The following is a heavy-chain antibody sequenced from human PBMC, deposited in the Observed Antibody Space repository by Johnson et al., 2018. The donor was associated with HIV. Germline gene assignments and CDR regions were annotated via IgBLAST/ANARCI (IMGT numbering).Heavy chain of an antibody. V-gene: IGHV3-20*04. CDR3: ARELGYCSGGSCHDAFDI. CDR2: INWNGGRT. Sequence: VQLVESGGGVVQPGRSLRLTCAASGLTFSGYGIHWVRQAPGKGLEWVSGINWNGGRTGYADSVKGRFTISRDNAKNSLYLQMNSLRAEDTALYYCARELGYCSGGSCHDAFDIWGQGTMVTVSS. J-gene: IGHJ3*02. D-gene: IGHD2-15*01. CDR1: GLTFSGYG.